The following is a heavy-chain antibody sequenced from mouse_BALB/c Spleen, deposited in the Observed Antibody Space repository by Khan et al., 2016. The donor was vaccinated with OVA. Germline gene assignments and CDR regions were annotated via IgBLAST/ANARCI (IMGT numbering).Heavy chain of an antibody. CDR1: GYTFTDYT. J-gene: IGHJ3*01. CDR2: ISTYYGDT. Sequence: QVQLKESGAELVRPGVSVKISCKGSGYTFTDYTMHWVKQSHAKSLEWIGVISTYYGDTNYNQKFKGKATMTVDKSSNTAYMDLDRLTSEDSAIFYGAGGGGGERFAYWGQGTLVTVSA. V-gene: IGHV1S137*01. CDR3: AGGGGGERFAY.